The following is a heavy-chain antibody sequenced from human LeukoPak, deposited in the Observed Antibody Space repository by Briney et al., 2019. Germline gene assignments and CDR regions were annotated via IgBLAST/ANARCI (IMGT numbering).Heavy chain of an antibody. V-gene: IGHV1-46*01. CDR3: ARDGPYEGTAYSGYAFDY. CDR2: INPSGGST. J-gene: IGHJ4*02. CDR1: GYTFTSYY. D-gene: IGHD5-12*01. Sequence: ASVKVSCKASGYTFTSYYMHWVRQAPGQGLEWMGIINPSGGSTSYVQKFQGRVTMTRDMSTSTVYMELSSLRSEDTAVYYCARDGPYEGTAYSGYAFDYWGQGTLVTVSS.